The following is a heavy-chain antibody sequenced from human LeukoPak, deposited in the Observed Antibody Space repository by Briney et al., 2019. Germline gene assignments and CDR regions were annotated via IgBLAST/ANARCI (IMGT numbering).Heavy chain of an antibody. V-gene: IGHV3-23*01. Sequence: PGGSLRLSCAASGFTLSSYAISWVRQAPGKGLEWVSAISGSGGSTYYADSVKGRFTISRDNSKNTLYLQMNSLRAEDTAVYYCAKDQYGIQLWLWGQGTLVTVSS. CDR1: GFTLSSYA. CDR3: AKDQYGIQLWL. CDR2: ISGSGGST. J-gene: IGHJ4*02. D-gene: IGHD5-18*01.